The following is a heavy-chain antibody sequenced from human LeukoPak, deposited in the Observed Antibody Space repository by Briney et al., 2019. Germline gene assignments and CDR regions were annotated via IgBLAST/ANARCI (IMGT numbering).Heavy chain of an antibody. CDR2: ISAYNGNT. Sequence: ASVKVSCKASGYTFTSYGISWVRQAPGQGLEWMGWISAYNGNTNYAQKLQGRVTMTTDTSTSTAYMELRSLRSDDTAVYYCARVVASSVTTVTIGRGANWFDPWGQGTLVTVSS. V-gene: IGHV1-18*01. CDR3: ARVVASSVTTVTIGRGANWFDP. J-gene: IGHJ5*02. CDR1: GYTFTSYG. D-gene: IGHD4-11*01.